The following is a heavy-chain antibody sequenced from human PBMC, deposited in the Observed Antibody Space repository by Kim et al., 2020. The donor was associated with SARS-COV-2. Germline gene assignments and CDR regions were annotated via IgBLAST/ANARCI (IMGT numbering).Heavy chain of an antibody. CDR3: ARGDYDFWSGYRPSSVDY. Sequence: GGSLRLSCAASGFTFSSYGMHWVRHAPGKGLEWVAVIWYDGSNKYYADSVKGRFTISRDNSKNTLYLQMNSLRAEDTAVYYCARGDYDFWSGYRPSSVDYWGQGTLVTVSS. CDR1: GFTFSSYG. V-gene: IGHV3-33*01. D-gene: IGHD3-3*01. CDR2: IWYDGSNK. J-gene: IGHJ4*02.